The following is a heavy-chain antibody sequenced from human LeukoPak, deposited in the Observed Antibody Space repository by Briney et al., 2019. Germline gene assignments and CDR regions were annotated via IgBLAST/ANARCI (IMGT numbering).Heavy chain of an antibody. J-gene: IGHJ4*02. CDR1: GGSISSGDYY. V-gene: IGHV4-30-4*01. CDR3: ARVRNTAMVTNIDY. D-gene: IGHD5-18*01. Sequence: SETLSLTCTVSGGSISSGDYYWSWIRQPPGKGLEWIGYIYYSGSTYYNPSLKSRVTISVDTSKNQFSLKLSSVTAADTAVYYCARVRNTAMVTNIDYWGQGTLVTVSS. CDR2: IYYSGST.